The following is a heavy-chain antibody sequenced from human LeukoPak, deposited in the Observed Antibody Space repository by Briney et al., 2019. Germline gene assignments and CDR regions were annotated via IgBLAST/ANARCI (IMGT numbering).Heavy chain of an antibody. CDR2: ISGGGVTT. D-gene: IGHD6-13*01. Sequence: SGGSLRLSCAASGFTFSSYAMSWVRQAPGKGLEWVSTISGGGVTTYCADSVKGPLTISRDNSKNTVSLQMNSLRDDDTAVYFCARESPVAAVGRSWFDPWGQGTLVTVSS. CDR3: ARESPVAAVGRSWFDP. V-gene: IGHV3-23*01. CDR1: GFTFSSYA. J-gene: IGHJ5*02.